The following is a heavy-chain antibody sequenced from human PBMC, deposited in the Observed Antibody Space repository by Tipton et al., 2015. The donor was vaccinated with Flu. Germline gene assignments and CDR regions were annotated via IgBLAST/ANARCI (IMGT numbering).Heavy chain of an antibody. J-gene: IGHJ6*02. CDR3: ARGVLVWSSDIEWDAVDV. D-gene: IGHD3-3*01. Sequence: TLSLTCKVSGFSLNGFFWTWIRQPAGKELEWIGRMSSVGDTLYNPSLQSRVTLSLDRSKSHFFLRVRSVIAADTAVYYCARGVLVWSSDIEWDAVDVWGQGTTVTVSS. CDR2: MSSVGDT. CDR1: GFSLNGFF. V-gene: IGHV4-4*07.